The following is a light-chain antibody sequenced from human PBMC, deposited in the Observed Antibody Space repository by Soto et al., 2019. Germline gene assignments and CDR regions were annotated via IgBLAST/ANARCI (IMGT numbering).Light chain of an antibody. Sequence: EIVLTQSPGTLSLSPGERATLSCRASQSVSSSYLAWYQQTPGQAPRLLIYGASSRATGIPDRFSGSGSGTHFTLTISRLEPEDFAVYYCQQYRSSPRTFGQGTKLEIK. CDR3: QQYRSSPRT. CDR2: GAS. CDR1: QSVSSSY. J-gene: IGKJ2*01. V-gene: IGKV3-20*01.